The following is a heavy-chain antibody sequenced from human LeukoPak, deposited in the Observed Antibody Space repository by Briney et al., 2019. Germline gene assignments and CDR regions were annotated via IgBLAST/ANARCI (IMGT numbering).Heavy chain of an antibody. Sequence: PSETLSLTCTVSGGSISSGGYYWSWIRQHPGKGLEWIGYIYYSGSTYYNPSLKSRVTISVDTSKNQFSLKLSSVTAADTAVYYCARVPAATNWFDLWGQGTLVTVSS. J-gene: IGHJ5*02. CDR3: ARVPAATNWFDL. CDR1: GGSISSGGYY. D-gene: IGHD2-2*01. CDR2: IYYSGST. V-gene: IGHV4-31*03.